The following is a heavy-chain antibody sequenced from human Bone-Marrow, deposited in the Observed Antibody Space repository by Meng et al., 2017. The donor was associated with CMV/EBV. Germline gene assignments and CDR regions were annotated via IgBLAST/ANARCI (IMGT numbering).Heavy chain of an antibody. V-gene: IGHV3-15*01. CDR2: IKSKTDGGIT. CDR3: TTDPRKDIVSP. CDR1: GFIFSNAW. D-gene: IGHD5/OR15-5a*01. J-gene: IGHJ5*02. Sequence: GGSLRLSCAASGFIFSNAWMSWVRQAPGKGLEWVGRIKSKTDGGITDYAAPVKGRFSISRDDSKNTLYLQMNSLKAEDTAVYYCTTDPRKDIVSPWGQGTLVTVSS.